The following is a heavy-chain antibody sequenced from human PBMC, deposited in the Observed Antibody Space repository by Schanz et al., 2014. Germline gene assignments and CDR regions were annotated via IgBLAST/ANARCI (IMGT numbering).Heavy chain of an antibody. CDR1: GFTFSAYA. CDR2: ISASGGTT. V-gene: IGHV3-23*04. Sequence: MQLVESGGGLVKPGGSLRLSCAASGFTFSAYAMTWVRQIPGKGLEWVSAISASGGTTYYADSVKGRFTISRDNSKSALYLQMNSLEAEGTAVYYCAKTPREYCNYNNCPNWFDSWGQGTLVTASS. J-gene: IGHJ5*01. CDR3: AKTPREYCNYNNCPNWFDS. D-gene: IGHD2-15*01.